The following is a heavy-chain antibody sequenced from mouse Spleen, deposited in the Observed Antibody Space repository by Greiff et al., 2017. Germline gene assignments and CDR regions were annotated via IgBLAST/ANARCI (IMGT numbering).Heavy chain of an antibody. CDR3: ARRDYDWGYYAMDY. CDR1: GFTFSDYY. CDR2: ISNGGGST. D-gene: IGHD2-4*01. Sequence: VQLKESGGGLVQPGGSLKLSCATSGFTFSDYYMYWVRQTPEKRLEWVAYISNGGGSTYYPDTVKGRFTISRDNAKNTLYLQMSRLKSEDTAMYYCARRDYDWGYYAMDYWGQGTSVTVSS. J-gene: IGHJ4*01. V-gene: IGHV5-12*02.